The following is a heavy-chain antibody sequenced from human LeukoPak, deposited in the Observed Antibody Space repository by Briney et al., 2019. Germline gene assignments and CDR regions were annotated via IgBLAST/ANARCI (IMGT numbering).Heavy chain of an antibody. D-gene: IGHD3-22*01. J-gene: IGHJ4*02. Sequence: GGSLRLSCAASGFTFSDFWMTWVRQAPGKGLEWVANIMQDGSEKYYVDSVKGRFTVSRDNANNSLFLQMNSLRGDDAAVYYRAREPLDTSGYYYGTLDYWGQGTLVTVSS. CDR3: AREPLDTSGYYYGTLDY. CDR2: IMQDGSEK. V-gene: IGHV3-7*01. CDR1: GFTFSDFW.